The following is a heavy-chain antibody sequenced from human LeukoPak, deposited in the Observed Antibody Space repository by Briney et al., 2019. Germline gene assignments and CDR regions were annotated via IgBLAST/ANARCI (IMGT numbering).Heavy chain of an antibody. Sequence: ASVKVSCKASGYTFTGYYMHWVRQAPGQGLEWMGWINPNSGGTNYAQKFQGRVTMTRDTSISTAYMELSRLRSDDTAVYYCARRLPDYCSSTSCHNYYYYYYMDVWGKGTTVTVSS. V-gene: IGHV1-2*02. CDR3: ARRLPDYCSSTSCHNYYYYYYMDV. D-gene: IGHD2-2*01. J-gene: IGHJ6*03. CDR1: GYTFTGYY. CDR2: INPNSGGT.